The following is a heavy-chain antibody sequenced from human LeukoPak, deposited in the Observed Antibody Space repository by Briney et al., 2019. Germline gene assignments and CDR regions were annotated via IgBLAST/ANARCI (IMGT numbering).Heavy chain of an antibody. CDR1: GYTFTGYY. D-gene: IGHD5-18*01. CDR2: INPNSGGT. J-gene: IGHJ4*02. V-gene: IGHV1-2*02. CDR3: ARVASYGGDFDY. Sequence: ASVKVSCKASGYTFTGYYMHWVRQAPGQGLECMGWINPNSGGTNYAQKFQGRVTMTRDTSISTAYMELSRLRSDDTAVYYCARVASYGGDFDYWGQGTLVTVSS.